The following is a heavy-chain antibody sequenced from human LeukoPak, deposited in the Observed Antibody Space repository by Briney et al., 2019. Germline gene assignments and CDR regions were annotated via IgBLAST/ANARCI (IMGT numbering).Heavy chain of an antibody. J-gene: IGHJ5*02. CDR2: IYHSGST. D-gene: IGHD1-1*01. CDR1: GYSISSGYY. Sequence: PSETLSLTCTVSGYSISSGYYWGWIRQPPGKGLEWIGSIYHSGSTYYNPSLKSRVTISVDTSKSQFSLKLSSVTAADTAVYYCARDRLERRFSEYNWFDPWGQGTLVTVSS. CDR3: ARDRLERRFSEYNWFDP. V-gene: IGHV4-38-2*02.